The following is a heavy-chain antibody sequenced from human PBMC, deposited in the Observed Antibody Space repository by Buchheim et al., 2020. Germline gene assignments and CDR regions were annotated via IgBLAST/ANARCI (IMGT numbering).Heavy chain of an antibody. D-gene: IGHD3-22*01. CDR3: ARDSYYYDSSGYYEWNYYYYGMNV. V-gene: IGHV4-4*02. CDR2: IYYSGST. CDR1: SGSIGSGNW. Sequence: QVQLQESGPGLVKPSGTLSLTCAVSSGSIGSGNWWSWVRQPPGKGLEWIGYIYYSGSTNYNPSLKSRVTISVAPSKNQFSLKLSSVTAADTAVYYCARDSYYYDSSGYYEWNYYYYGMNVWGQGTT. J-gene: IGHJ6*02.